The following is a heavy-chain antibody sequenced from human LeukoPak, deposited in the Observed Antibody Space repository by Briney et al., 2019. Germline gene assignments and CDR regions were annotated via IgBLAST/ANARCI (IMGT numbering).Heavy chain of an antibody. CDR3: AKGPWGPYYYGSGSYNWFDP. Sequence: KSGGSLRLSCAASGFTVSDYYMTWIRQAPGKGLDWVPYISFSGSTIYYADSVKGRFIISRDTAKNSLYLQMNSLRAEDTAVYYCAKGPWGPYYYGSGSYNWFDPWGQGTLVTVSS. D-gene: IGHD3-10*01. V-gene: IGHV3-11*04. J-gene: IGHJ5*02. CDR1: GFTVSDYY. CDR2: ISFSGSTI.